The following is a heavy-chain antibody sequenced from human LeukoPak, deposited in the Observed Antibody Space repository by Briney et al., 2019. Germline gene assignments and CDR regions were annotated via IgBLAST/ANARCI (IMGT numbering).Heavy chain of an antibody. Sequence: ASVKLSCKASGGTFSSYAIIWVRQAPGQGLEWMGGIIPIFGTANYAQKFQGRVTITADESTRTAYTELSSLRSEDTAVYFCARAESAGPERLVLVDFDYWGQGTLVTVSS. CDR1: GGTFSSYA. J-gene: IGHJ4*02. D-gene: IGHD1-1*01. CDR2: IIPIFGTA. CDR3: ARAESAGPERLVLVDFDY. V-gene: IGHV1-69*13.